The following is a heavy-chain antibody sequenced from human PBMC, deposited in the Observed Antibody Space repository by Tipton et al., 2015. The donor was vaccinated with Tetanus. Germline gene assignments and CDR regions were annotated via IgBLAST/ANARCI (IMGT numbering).Heavy chain of an antibody. D-gene: IGHD4-17*01. J-gene: IGHJ4*02. V-gene: IGHV3-23*01. CDR3: AKSTVTGQYYFDY. Sequence: SLRLSCAASGFSFSGYAMGWVRQAPGKGLELVSGVSNNGRTTNYADSVKGRFTISRDNSKNTLYLQMNSLRAEDMAVYYCAKSTVTGQYYFDYWGQGILVTVSS. CDR2: VSNNGRTT. CDR1: GFSFSGYA.